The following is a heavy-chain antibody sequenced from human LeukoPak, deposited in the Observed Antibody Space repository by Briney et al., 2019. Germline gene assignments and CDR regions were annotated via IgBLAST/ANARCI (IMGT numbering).Heavy chain of an antibody. CDR1: GYTFTSYG. CDR2: ISAYNGNT. Sequence: ASVKVSCKASGYTFTSYGISWVRQAPGQGLEWVGWISAYNGNTNYAQKLQGRVTMTTDTSTSTAYMELRSLRSDDTAVYYCARVARYSGNYYFDYWGQGTLVIVSS. D-gene: IGHD1-26*01. V-gene: IGHV1-18*01. CDR3: ARVARYSGNYYFDY. J-gene: IGHJ4*02.